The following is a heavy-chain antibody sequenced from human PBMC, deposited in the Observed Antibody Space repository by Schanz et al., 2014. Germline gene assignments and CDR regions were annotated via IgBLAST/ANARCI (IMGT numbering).Heavy chain of an antibody. CDR2: ISSSSSTR. CDR3: AKVRYSSGWRGDYFDE. J-gene: IGHJ4*02. CDR1: GFSFSRYS. D-gene: IGHD6-25*01. Sequence: EVQLLESGGGLVQPGGSLRLSCAASGFSFSRYSMNWVRQAPGKGLEWISYISSSSSTRYYADSVKGRFTISRDNSKNTLYLQMNSLRAEDTAVYYCAKVRYSSGWRGDYFDEWGQGTLVTVAS. V-gene: IGHV3-48*01.